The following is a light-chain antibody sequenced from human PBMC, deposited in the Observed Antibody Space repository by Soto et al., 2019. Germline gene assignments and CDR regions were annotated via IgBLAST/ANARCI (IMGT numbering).Light chain of an antibody. V-gene: IGLV2-23*03. CDR3: CYAGSSTFEV. J-gene: IGLJ2*01. Sequence: QSALTQPASVSGSPGQSITISCTGTSSDVGSYNLVSWYQQHPGKAPKLMIYEGSKRPSGISNRFSGSKSGNTASLTISGLQAEDEADYYCCYAGSSTFEVFGGGTKVTVL. CDR2: EGS. CDR1: SSDVGSYNL.